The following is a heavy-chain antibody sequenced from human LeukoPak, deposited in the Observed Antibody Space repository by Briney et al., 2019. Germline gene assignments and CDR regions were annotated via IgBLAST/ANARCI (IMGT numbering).Heavy chain of an antibody. CDR1: GFTFSSDD. Sequence: GGSLRLSCAASGFTFSSDDMNWVRQAPGKGLEWVAFMRHDGTNNYYADSVKGRFTISRDNSKNTLYLQMNSLRVEDTAIYYCAKDSPQRVVPLDYWGQGTLVTVSS. J-gene: IGHJ4*02. CDR2: MRHDGTNN. CDR3: AKDSPQRVVPLDY. D-gene: IGHD6-13*01. V-gene: IGHV3-30*02.